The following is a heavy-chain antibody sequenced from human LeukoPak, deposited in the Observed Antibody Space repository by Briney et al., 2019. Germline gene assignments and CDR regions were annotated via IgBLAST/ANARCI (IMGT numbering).Heavy chain of an antibody. J-gene: IGHJ4*02. CDR2: ISGSGGST. Sequence: GGSLRLSCAASGFTFSSYAMSWVRQAPGKGLEWVPAISGSGGSTYYADSVKGRFTISRDNSKNTLYLQMNSLRAEDTAVYYCAKDCSSTSCYDYWGQGTLVTVSS. CDR3: AKDCSSTSCYDY. D-gene: IGHD2-2*01. V-gene: IGHV3-23*01. CDR1: GFTFSSYA.